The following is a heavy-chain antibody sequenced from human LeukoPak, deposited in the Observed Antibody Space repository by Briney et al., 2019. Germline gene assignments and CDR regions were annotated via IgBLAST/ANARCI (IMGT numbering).Heavy chain of an antibody. V-gene: IGHV1-18*01. Sequence: GASVNVSCTASGYTFTSYGISWVRQAPGQGLEWMGWISAYNGNTNYAQKLQGRVTMTTDTSTSTAYMELRSLRSDDTAVYYCARSFTFGGAFDYWGQGTLVTVSS. CDR1: GYTFTSYG. CDR2: ISAYNGNT. J-gene: IGHJ4*02. CDR3: ARSFTFGGAFDY. D-gene: IGHD3-16*01.